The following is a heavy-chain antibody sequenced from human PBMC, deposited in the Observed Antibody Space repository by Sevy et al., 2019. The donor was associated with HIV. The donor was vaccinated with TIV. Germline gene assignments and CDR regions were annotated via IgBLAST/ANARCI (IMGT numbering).Heavy chain of an antibody. CDR3: ARAYSSWFGTVHY. Sequence: GGSLRLSCAAYGFIFSTYSMHWVRQAPGKGLEWVAAISYDGNNKYYADSVKGRFTSSRANPKNTLFLQVNSLRPEDMAVYYCARAYSSWFGTVHYWGQGTLVTVSS. V-gene: IGHV3-30-3*01. J-gene: IGHJ4*02. D-gene: IGHD6-13*01. CDR1: GFIFSTYS. CDR2: ISYDGNNK.